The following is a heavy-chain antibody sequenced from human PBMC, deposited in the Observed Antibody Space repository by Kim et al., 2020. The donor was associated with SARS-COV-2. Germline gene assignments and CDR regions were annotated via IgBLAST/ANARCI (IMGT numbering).Heavy chain of an antibody. D-gene: IGHD4-17*01. J-gene: IGHJ4*02. CDR3: ARKGGDYVGY. Sequence: SETLSLTCTVSGYSISSGYYWGWIRQPPGKGLEWIGSIYHSGSTYYNPSLKSRVTISVDTSKNQFSLKLSSVTAADTAVYYCARKGGDYVGYWGQGTLVTVSS. CDR2: IYHSGST. CDR1: GYSISSGYY. V-gene: IGHV4-38-2*02.